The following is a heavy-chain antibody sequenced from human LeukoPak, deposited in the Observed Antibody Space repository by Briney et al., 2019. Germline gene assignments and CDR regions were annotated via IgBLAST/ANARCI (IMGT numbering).Heavy chain of an antibody. J-gene: IGHJ4*02. V-gene: IGHV3-30*03. CDR2: ISYDGSNK. CDR1: GFTFSSYG. D-gene: IGHD5-18*01. CDR3: AAMAPNFDY. Sequence: GGSLRLSCAASGFTFSSYGMHWVRQAPGKGLEWVAVISYDGSNKYYADSVRGRSTISRDNSKNTLYLQMNSLRAEDTAVYYCAAMAPNFDYWGQGTLVTVSS.